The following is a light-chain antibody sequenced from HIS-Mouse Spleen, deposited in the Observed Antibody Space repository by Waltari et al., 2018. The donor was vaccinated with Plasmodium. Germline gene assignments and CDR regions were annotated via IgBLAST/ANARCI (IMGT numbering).Light chain of an antibody. CDR2: AAS. J-gene: IGKJ2*01. CDR3: QQYYSYPYT. Sequence: AIRMTQSPSSFSASTGDRVTITYRASKGISSYLAWYQQKPGKAPKLLIYAASTLQSGVPSRFSGSGSGTDFTLTISCLQSEDFATYYCQQYYSYPYTFGQGTKLEIK. CDR1: KGISSY. V-gene: IGKV1-8*01.